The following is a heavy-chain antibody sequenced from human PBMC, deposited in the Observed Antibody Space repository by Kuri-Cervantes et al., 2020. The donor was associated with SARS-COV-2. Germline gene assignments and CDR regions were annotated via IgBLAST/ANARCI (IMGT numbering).Heavy chain of an antibody. CDR1: GFTFSSYA. CDR2: ISGSGGST. Sequence: GESLKISCAASGFTFSSYAMSWVRQAPGKGLEWVSAISGSGGSTYYADSVKGRFTISRDNAKNSLYLQMNSLRAEDTALYYCAKDGVAVAGIDGAFDIWGQGTMVTVSS. J-gene: IGHJ3*02. CDR3: AKDGVAVAGIDGAFDI. V-gene: IGHV3-23*01. D-gene: IGHD6-19*01.